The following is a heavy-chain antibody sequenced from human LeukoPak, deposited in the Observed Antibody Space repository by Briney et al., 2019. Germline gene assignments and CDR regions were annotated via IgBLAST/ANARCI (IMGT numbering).Heavy chain of an antibody. CDR3: ARRVGQELVHGLYYYYYYYMDV. V-gene: IGHV3-21*04. J-gene: IGHJ6*03. CDR2: ISSSSSYI. Sequence: PGGSLRLSCAASGFTFSSYSMNWVRQAPGKGLEWVSSISSSSSYIYYADSVKGRFTISRDSAKNSLYLQMNSLRAEDTAVYYCARRVGQELVHGLYYYYYYYMDVWGKGTTVTVSS. CDR1: GFTFSSYS. D-gene: IGHD6-13*01.